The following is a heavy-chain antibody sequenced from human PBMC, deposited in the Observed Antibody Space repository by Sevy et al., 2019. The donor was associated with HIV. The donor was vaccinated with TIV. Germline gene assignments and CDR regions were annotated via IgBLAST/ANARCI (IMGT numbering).Heavy chain of an antibody. CDR2: ISSSSSYI. CDR1: GFTFSRYS. J-gene: IGHJ6*02. Sequence: GGSLRLSCAASGFTFSRYSMNWVRQAPGKGLEWVSSISSSSSYIYYADSVKGRFTISRDKSKNTLYLQLNSLRVEDTAVFYCAKGDSTFYGLDVWGQGTTVTVSS. D-gene: IGHD3-3*02. V-gene: IGHV3-21*04. CDR3: AKGDSTFYGLDV.